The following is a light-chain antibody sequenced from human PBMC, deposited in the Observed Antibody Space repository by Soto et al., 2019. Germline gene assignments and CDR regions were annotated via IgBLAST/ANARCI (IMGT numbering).Light chain of an antibody. CDR3: KQYGSSGT. CDR2: GAS. J-gene: IGKJ1*01. CDR1: QSVSNNY. V-gene: IGKV3-20*01. Sequence: EIVMTPSPGTLSLSPVERATLSCRASQSVSNNYLAWYQQTPGQAPRLLIYGASNRATGIPDRFSGSGSGTDFTLTIRRLEPEEFAVYDRKQYGSSGTFGQGTKVDIK.